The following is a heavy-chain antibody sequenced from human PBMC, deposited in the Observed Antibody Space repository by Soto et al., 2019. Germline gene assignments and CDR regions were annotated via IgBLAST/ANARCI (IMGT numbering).Heavy chain of an antibody. CDR1: GFTFSSYG. J-gene: IGHJ6*02. D-gene: IGHD6-13*01. CDR3: AKDGEMEEAGTYYYYGMDV. Sequence: GGSLRLSCAASGFTFSSYGMHWVRQAPGKGLEWVAVISYDGSNKYYADSVKGRFTISRDNSKNTLYLQMNSLRAEDTAVYYCAKDGEMEEAGTYYYYGMDVWGQGTTVTVSS. CDR2: ISYDGSNK. V-gene: IGHV3-30*18.